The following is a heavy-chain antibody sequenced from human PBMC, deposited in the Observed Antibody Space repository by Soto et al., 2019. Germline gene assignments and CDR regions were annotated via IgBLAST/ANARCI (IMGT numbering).Heavy chain of an antibody. CDR2: ISAYNGNT. Sequence: ASVKVSCKASGYTFTSYVISWVLQAPGQGLEWMGWISAYNGNTNYAQKLQGRVTMTTDTSTSTAYMELRSLRSDDTAVYYCARAPGVVVPAAENWYYYYYGMDVWGQGTTVTVSS. D-gene: IGHD2-2*01. CDR1: GYTFTSYV. V-gene: IGHV1-18*04. J-gene: IGHJ6*02. CDR3: ARAPGVVVPAAENWYYYYYGMDV.